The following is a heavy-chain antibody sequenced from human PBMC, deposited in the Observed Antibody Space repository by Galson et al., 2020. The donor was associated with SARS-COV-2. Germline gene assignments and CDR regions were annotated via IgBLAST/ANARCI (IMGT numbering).Heavy chain of an antibody. Sequence: GGSLRLSCAASGFTFSKYTMHWVRQAPGKGLEWVALISNHASNSNDADSVKGRITISRDNSKSTLHLQMNSLRAEDTAVYYCAREVLTFEGYYYRDVWGKWTTVTVSS. CDR3: AREVLTFEGYYYRDV. D-gene: IGHD3-3*02. CDR1: GFTFSKYT. J-gene: IGHJ6*03. V-gene: IGHV3-30*01. CDR2: ISNHASNS.